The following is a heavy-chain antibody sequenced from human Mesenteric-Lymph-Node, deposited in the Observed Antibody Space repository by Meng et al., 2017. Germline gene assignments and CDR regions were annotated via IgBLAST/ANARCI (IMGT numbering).Heavy chain of an antibody. CDR1: GGTFSSYA. Sequence: ASAKVSCKASGGTFSSYAISWVRQATGQGPEWMGWMNPNSGHTGYAQKFQGRVTISRNTSTSTAYMQLSSLRAEDTAVYYCATGHTFCVGGSCSSGLDAFDIWGQGTMVTVSS. CDR2: MNPNSGHT. J-gene: IGHJ3*02. D-gene: IGHD2-15*01. CDR3: ATGHTFCVGGSCSSGLDAFDI. V-gene: IGHV1-8*03.